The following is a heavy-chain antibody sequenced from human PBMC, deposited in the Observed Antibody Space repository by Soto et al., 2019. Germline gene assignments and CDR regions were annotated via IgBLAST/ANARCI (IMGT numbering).Heavy chain of an antibody. V-gene: IGHV3-21*01. CDR3: ARGPHDYSNYGWVLWFDP. Sequence: GGSLRLSCAASGFTFSSYSMNWVRQAPGKGLEWVSSISSSSSYIYYADSVKGRFTISRDNAKNSLYLQMNSLRAEDTAVYYCARGPHDYSNYGWVLWFDPWGQGTLVTVSS. CDR2: ISSSSSYI. J-gene: IGHJ5*02. D-gene: IGHD4-4*01. CDR1: GFTFSSYS.